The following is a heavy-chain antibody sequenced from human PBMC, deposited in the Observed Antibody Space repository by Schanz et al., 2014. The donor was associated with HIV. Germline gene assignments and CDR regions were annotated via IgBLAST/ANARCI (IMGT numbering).Heavy chain of an antibody. J-gene: IGHJ6*02. V-gene: IGHV3-30*18. CDR1: GFNFNSYG. CDR3: AKDRNYYDDRYLGKGNYYYYYGMDV. Sequence: QEQLVESGGGVVQPGRSLRLSCVASGFNFNSYGMHWVRQAPGKGLEWVAVISYDGRNKYYADPVKGRFTISRDNSKNTLYLQLKSLRAEDRAVYYCAKDRNYYDDRYLGKGNYYYYYGMDVWGQGTTVTVSS. D-gene: IGHD3-22*01. CDR2: ISYDGRNK.